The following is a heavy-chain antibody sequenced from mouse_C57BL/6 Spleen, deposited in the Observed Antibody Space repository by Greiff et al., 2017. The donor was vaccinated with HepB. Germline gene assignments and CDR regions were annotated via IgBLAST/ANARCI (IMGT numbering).Heavy chain of an antibody. CDR2: IHPNSGST. J-gene: IGHJ3*01. Sequence: VQLQQPGAELVKPGASVKLSCKASGYTFTSYWMHWVKQRPGQGLEWIGMIHPNSGSTNYNEKFKSKATLTVDKSSSTAYMQLSSLTSEDSAVYYCAREIYYDYDSFAYWGQGTLVTVSA. V-gene: IGHV1-64*01. CDR1: GYTFTSYW. D-gene: IGHD2-4*01. CDR3: AREIYYDYDSFAY.